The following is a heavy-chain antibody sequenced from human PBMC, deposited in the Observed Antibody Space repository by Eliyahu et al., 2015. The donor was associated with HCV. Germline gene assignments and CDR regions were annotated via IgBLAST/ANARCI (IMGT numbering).Heavy chain of an antibody. V-gene: IGHV4-59*01. CDR2: IHYSGST. J-gene: IGHJ5*02. CDR1: GGSITTYX. Sequence: QVQLQESGPGLVKPSETLSLTCTVSGGSITTYXWSWIRQPPGKGLEWIGYIHYSGSTNYNPSLKSRVTISIXTSKNQFSLNLTSVTAADTAMYYCASGGGGIAVTGTGGWFDPWGQGTLVTVSS. CDR3: ASGGGGIAVTGTGGWFDP. D-gene: IGHD6-19*01.